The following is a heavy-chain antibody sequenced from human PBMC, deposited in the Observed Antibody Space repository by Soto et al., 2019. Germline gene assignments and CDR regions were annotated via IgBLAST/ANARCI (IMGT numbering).Heavy chain of an antibody. J-gene: IGHJ3*02. Sequence: EVQLVESGGGLVQPGGSLRLSCAASGFTVSSNYMSWVRQAPGKGLEWVSVIYSGGSTYYADSVKGRFTISRHNSKNTLYLQMDSLRAEDTAVYYCASETPHYYGSGNDAFDIWGQGTMVTFSS. CDR2: IYSGGST. CDR3: ASETPHYYGSGNDAFDI. V-gene: IGHV3-53*04. CDR1: GFTVSSNY. D-gene: IGHD3-10*01.